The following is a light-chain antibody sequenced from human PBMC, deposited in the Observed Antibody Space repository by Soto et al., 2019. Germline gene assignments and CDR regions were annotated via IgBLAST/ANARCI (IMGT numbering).Light chain of an antibody. CDR3: QQYGSALT. CDR2: GTS. V-gene: IGKV3-20*01. CDR1: QSVSSN. Sequence: EIVMTQSPATLSVSPGERATLSCRASQSVSSNLAWYQQKPGQAPRLLIYGTSTRATGISDRFSGSGSGTDFTLTISRLEPEDFAMYYCQQYGSALTFGGGTKVDIK. J-gene: IGKJ4*01.